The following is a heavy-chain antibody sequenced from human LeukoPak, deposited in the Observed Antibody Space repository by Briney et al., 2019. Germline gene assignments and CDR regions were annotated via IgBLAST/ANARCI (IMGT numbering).Heavy chain of an antibody. V-gene: IGHV4-30-4*01. CDR1: IGPISNYY. CDR2: IYYSGST. CDR3: ARERRGYSYGYYFDY. D-gene: IGHD5-18*01. Sequence: SETLSLTCSVSIGPISNYYWSWIRQPPGKGREWIGYIYYSGSTYYNPSLKSRVTISVDTSKNQFSLKLSSVTAADTAVYYCARERRGYSYGYYFDYWGQGTLVTVSS. J-gene: IGHJ4*02.